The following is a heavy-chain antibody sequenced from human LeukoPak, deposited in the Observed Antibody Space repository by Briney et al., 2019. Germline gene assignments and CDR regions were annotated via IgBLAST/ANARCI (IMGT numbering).Heavy chain of an antibody. D-gene: IGHD3-22*01. Sequence: PGGSLRLSCAASGFTFSSYSMNWVRQAPGKGLEWVSSISSSSSYIYYADSVKCRFTISRDNAKNSLYLQMNSLRAEDTAVYYCASRRYYDSSGYPDYWGQGTLVTVSS. CDR1: GFTFSSYS. V-gene: IGHV3-21*01. CDR2: ISSSSSYI. CDR3: ASRRYYDSSGYPDY. J-gene: IGHJ4*02.